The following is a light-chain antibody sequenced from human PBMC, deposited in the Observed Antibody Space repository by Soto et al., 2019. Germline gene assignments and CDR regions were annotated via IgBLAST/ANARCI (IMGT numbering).Light chain of an antibody. CDR3: QGYHKDRRT. J-gene: IGKJ4*01. CDR1: QSISSW. CDR2: KAA. V-gene: IGKV1-5*03. Sequence: DIQMTQSPSTLSASVGDSVTITGRASQSISSWLAWYQQKPGKAPNLLIYKAATLESGVPSKFSGSGSGTEFTLTISIHRPVEVKTDHCQGYHKDRRTVGEGTKGDIK.